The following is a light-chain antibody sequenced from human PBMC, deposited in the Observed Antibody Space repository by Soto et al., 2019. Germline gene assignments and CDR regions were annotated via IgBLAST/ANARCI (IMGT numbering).Light chain of an antibody. J-gene: IGLJ2*01. V-gene: IGLV2-14*01. Sequence: QSALAQPASVSGSPGQSITISCTGTSSDVGGSNYVSWFQQHPGKAPKLMIYDVNIRPSGVSNRFSGSKSGTTASLNISGLQAEDEADYYCSSYTHSSTVVFGGGTKLTVL. CDR3: SSYTHSSTVV. CDR1: SSDVGGSNY. CDR2: DVN.